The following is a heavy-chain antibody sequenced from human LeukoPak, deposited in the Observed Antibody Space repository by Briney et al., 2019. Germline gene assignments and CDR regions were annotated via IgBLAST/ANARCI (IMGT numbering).Heavy chain of an antibody. CDR1: GYTFSSNG. Sequence: ASVKVSCKTSGYTFSSNGISWVRQAPGQGLEWMGWIGADSANTRYAQKLQGRVNLTADKSAAKVYMELRSLGFDDTALYYCASAVVGAMCGFDYWGQGTLVTVSS. D-gene: IGHD2-15*01. CDR3: ASAVVGAMCGFDY. V-gene: IGHV1-18*01. CDR2: IGADSANT. J-gene: IGHJ4*02.